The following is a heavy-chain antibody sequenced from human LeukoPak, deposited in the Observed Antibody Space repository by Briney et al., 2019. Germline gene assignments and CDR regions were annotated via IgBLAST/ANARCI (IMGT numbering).Heavy chain of an antibody. CDR1: SFTYYTYT. D-gene: IGHD3/OR15-3a*01. J-gene: IGHJ4*02. CDR2: INNSRAGI. Sequence: GGPLSLSCAASSFTYYTYTMSWVGTAPGKGGEWVKSINNSRAGIFYAYSVKARFTISRDNSKNTLYLQMNSLRAEDTAVYYCTRWIGWTGTTGYGEFDYWGQGTLVTVSS. CDR3: TRWIGWTGTTGYGEFDY. V-gene: IGHV3-23*01.